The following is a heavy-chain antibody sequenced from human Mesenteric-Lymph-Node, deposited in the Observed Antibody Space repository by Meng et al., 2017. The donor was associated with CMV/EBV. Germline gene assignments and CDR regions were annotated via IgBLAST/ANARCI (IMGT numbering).Heavy chain of an antibody. J-gene: IGHJ6*02. Sequence: GGSLRLSCAASGFPSSSYWMHWVRQAPGKGLVWVSRINSDGSSTSYADSVKGRFTISRDNAKNPLYLQMNSLRAEDTAVYYCAKDERDCSSTSCYKVYGMDVWGQGTTVTVSS. CDR3: AKDERDCSSTSCYKVYGMDV. CDR1: GFPSSSYW. V-gene: IGHV3-74*01. CDR2: INSDGSST. D-gene: IGHD2-2*02.